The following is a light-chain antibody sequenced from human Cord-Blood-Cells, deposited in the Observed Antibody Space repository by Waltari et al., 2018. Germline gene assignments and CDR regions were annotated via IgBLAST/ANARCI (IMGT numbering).Light chain of an antibody. CDR3: QQYNNWPLYT. J-gene: IGKJ2*01. V-gene: IGKV3-15*01. Sequence: EIVLTQSPSTLSVYLRERSTQFCRASQSVSSNLAWYQQKPGQAPRLLIYGASTRATGIPARFSGSGSGTEFTLTISSLQSEDFAVYYCQQYNNWPLYTFGQGTKLEIK. CDR1: QSVSSN. CDR2: GAS.